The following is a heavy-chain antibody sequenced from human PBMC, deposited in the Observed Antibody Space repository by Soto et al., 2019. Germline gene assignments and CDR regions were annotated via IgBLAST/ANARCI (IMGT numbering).Heavy chain of an antibody. D-gene: IGHD2-15*01. CDR2: ISAYNGNT. CDR3: ARVDCSGGSCSPSDY. J-gene: IGHJ4*02. V-gene: IGHV1-18*01. Sequence: ASVKVSCKASGYTFTSYGISWVRQAPGQGLEWMGWISAYNGNTNYAQKLQGRVTMTTDTSTSTAYMELRSLRSDDTAVYYCARVDCSGGSCSPSDYWGQGTLVTVSS. CDR1: GYTFTSYG.